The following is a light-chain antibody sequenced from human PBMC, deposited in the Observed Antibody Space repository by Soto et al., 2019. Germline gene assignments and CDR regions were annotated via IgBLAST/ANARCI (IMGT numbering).Light chain of an antibody. CDR3: QQANSFPYT. Sequence: EIVLTQSPATLSLSPGERATLSCRASQSVNSYIAWYQQKPGQAPRLLIHDASNRATGIPARFSGSGSGTDFTLTISSLEPEDFATYYCQQANSFPYTFGQGTKLEIK. CDR2: DAS. V-gene: IGKV3-11*01. CDR1: QSVNSY. J-gene: IGKJ2*01.